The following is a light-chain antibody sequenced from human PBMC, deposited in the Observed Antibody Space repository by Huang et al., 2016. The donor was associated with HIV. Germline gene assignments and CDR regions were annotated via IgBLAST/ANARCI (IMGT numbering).Light chain of an antibody. V-gene: IGKV1-9*01. CDR1: QGISSY. J-gene: IGKJ4*01. Sequence: IQLTQSPSSLSASVGDRVTITCRASQGISSYLAWYQQKPGKAPKLLIYAASTLQSGVPSRVSGSGSGTDFTLTISSLQPEDFATYYCQQLNSYLFTFGGGTKVEIK. CDR2: AAS. CDR3: QQLNSYLFT.